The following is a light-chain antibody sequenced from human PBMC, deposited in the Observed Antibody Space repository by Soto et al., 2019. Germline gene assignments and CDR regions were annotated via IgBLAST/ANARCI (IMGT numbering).Light chain of an antibody. V-gene: IGLV2-14*01. Sequence: QSVLTQPASVSGSPGQSITISCTGTSSDVGGYNYVSWYQQHPGKAPKLMIYEVSNRPSGVSNRFSGSKSGNTASLTISGLHDEDADDYYCSSYTSSSNLVFGGGTQLTVL. CDR1: SSDVGGYNY. CDR3: SSYTSSSNLV. CDR2: EVS. J-gene: IGLJ2*01.